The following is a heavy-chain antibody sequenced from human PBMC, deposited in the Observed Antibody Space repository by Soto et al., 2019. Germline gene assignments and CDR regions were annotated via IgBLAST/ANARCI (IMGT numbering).Heavy chain of an antibody. J-gene: IGHJ4*02. CDR2: TRNKANSYTT. V-gene: IGHV3-72*01. Sequence: QPGGSLRLSCAASGFTFSDHYMDWVRQAPGKGLEWVGRTRNKANSYTTEYAASVKGRFTISRDDSKNSLYLQMNSLKTEDTAVYYCARGFYDSSGYYIFDYWGQGTLVTVSS. D-gene: IGHD3-22*01. CDR1: GFTFSDHY. CDR3: ARGFYDSSGYYIFDY.